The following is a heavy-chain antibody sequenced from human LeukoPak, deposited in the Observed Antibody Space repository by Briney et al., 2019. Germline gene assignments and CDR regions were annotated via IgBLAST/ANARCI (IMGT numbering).Heavy chain of an antibody. J-gene: IGHJ6*03. Sequence: SETLSLTCTVSGDSISSSSYYWGWIRQPPGKGLEWIGTIYYSGTAYYSPSLKSRVTISVDTSMNQFSLRLSSVTAADTAVFYCARVAAARYYYYMDVWGKGTTVTVSS. CDR3: ARVAAARYYYYMDV. CDR1: GDSISSSSYY. V-gene: IGHV4-39*01. CDR2: IYYSGTA. D-gene: IGHD6-13*01.